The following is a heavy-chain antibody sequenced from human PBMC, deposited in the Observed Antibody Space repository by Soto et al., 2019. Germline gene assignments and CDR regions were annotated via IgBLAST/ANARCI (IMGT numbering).Heavy chain of an antibody. V-gene: IGHV4-4*02. CDR2: IFNRGST. D-gene: IGHD3-16*01. CDR3: ARYPGTTVGGVI. Sequence: QVQLQESGPGLVKPSGTLSLTCSLSGGSIYGSNWWSWVRQPPGKGLEWIGEIFNRGSTHYNPSLKSRVTMSVDKSKNQFSLILSAVTAADTAVYYCARYPGTTVGGVIWGQGTMVTVSS. J-gene: IGHJ3*02. CDR1: GGSIYGSNW.